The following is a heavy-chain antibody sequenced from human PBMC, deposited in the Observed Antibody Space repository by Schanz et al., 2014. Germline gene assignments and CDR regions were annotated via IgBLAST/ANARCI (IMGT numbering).Heavy chain of an antibody. CDR1: GFTFSSYA. Sequence: QVQLVESGGGVVQPGRSLRLSCAASGFTFSSYALHWVRQAPGKGLEWVAFVPFDGSHKFYADSVKGRFTISRDNSKNTVYLQMNSLRPGDTAVYYCARESANDIVLVPGAVFDHWGQGILVTVSS. CDR3: ARESANDIVLVPGAVFDH. D-gene: IGHD2-2*01. V-gene: IGHV3-30*04. CDR2: VPFDGSHK. J-gene: IGHJ4*02.